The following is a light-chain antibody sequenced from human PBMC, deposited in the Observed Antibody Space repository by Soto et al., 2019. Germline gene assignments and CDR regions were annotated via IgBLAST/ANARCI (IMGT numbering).Light chain of an antibody. V-gene: IGKV1-17*01. Sequence: DIQMTQSPSSLSSSVGDRVTITCRASQGIRNDLGWYQQKQGKAPKRLIYAASSLHSGVPSRCSSGRSCTEFTLTISSLLPEDFATYYCLQHNSYSHTFGQGTKVEIK. CDR3: LQHNSYSHT. CDR2: AAS. CDR1: QGIRND. J-gene: IGKJ1*01.